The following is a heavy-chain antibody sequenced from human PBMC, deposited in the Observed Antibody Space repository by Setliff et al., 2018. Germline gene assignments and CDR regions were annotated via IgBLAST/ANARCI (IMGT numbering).Heavy chain of an antibody. V-gene: IGHV1-8*02. Sequence: ASVKVSCKASGYSFGSYNMHWVRQAPSQGLEWMGWMNPNSGNTGYAQKFQGRVTMTRNTSISTAYMEMGGLRSDDTAVYYCARDAGGTISIAVFDYWGQGTLVTVSS. CDR1: GYSFGSYN. CDR3: ARDAGGTISIAVFDY. D-gene: IGHD6-19*01. CDR2: MNPNSGNT. J-gene: IGHJ4*02.